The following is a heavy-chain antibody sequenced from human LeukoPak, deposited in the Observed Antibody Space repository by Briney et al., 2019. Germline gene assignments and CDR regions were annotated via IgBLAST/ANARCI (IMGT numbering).Heavy chain of an antibody. Sequence: ASVKVSCKASGYTFTSYYMHWVRQAPGQGLEWMGIINPSGGSTSYAQKFQGRVTMTRDTSTSTVYMELSSLRSEDTAVYYCARGRGPIVATIQYYFDYWGQGTLVTFSS. V-gene: IGHV1-46*01. CDR3: ARGRGPIVATIQYYFDY. CDR1: GYTFTSYY. J-gene: IGHJ4*02. CDR2: INPSGGST. D-gene: IGHD5-12*01.